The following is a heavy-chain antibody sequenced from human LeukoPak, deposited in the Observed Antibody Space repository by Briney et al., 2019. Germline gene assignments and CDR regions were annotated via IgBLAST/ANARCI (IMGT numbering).Heavy chain of an antibody. Sequence: ASVKVSCKASGYTFTSYGISWVRQAPGQGLEWMGWISAYNGNTNYAQKLQCRVTMTTDTSTSTAYMELRSLRSDDTAVYYCAREGPTPRDYYYYMDVWGKGTTVTVSS. CDR2: ISAYNGNT. CDR1: GYTFTSYG. CDR3: AREGPTPRDYYYYMDV. D-gene: IGHD2-15*01. J-gene: IGHJ6*03. V-gene: IGHV1-18*01.